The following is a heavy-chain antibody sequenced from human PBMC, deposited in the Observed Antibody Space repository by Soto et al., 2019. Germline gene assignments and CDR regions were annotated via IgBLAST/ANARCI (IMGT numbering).Heavy chain of an antibody. V-gene: IGHV1-69*08. CDR2: IIPLLGIP. CDR1: GGTFSSYT. J-gene: IGHJ4*02. Sequence: QVQLVQSGAEVKKPGSSVKVSCKASGGTFSSYTLSWVRQAPGQGLEWMGRIIPLLGIPNYAQKFQGRVTITADKSTSTAYMELRSLRSEDTAVYYCARDDYGDQYFDYWGQGTLVTVSS. CDR3: ARDDYGDQYFDY. D-gene: IGHD4-17*01.